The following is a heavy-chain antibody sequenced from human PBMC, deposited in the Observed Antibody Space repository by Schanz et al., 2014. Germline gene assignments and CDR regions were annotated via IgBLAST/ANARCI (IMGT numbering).Heavy chain of an antibody. CDR2: ISSGGGST. V-gene: IGHV3-23*01. J-gene: IGHJ4*02. Sequence: VQLLESGGGLIQPGGSLRLSCAASGFSFTTYAMSWVRQAPGKGLEWVSSISSGGGSTYYADSVKGRFTISRDNSKNTLYLQMNSLRPEDTAIYYCAKNQYDDVDLSSFYFDFWGQGTLVTVSS. CDR3: AKNQYDDVDLSSFYFDF. CDR1: GFSFTTYA. D-gene: IGHD3-10*02.